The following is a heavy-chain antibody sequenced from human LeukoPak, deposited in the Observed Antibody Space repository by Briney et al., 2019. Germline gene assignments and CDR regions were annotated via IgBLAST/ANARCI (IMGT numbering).Heavy chain of an antibody. CDR2: VYHSGST. J-gene: IGHJ4*02. V-gene: IGHV4-38-2*02. CDR1: GYSISSGYY. CDR3: GGGCPSGY. D-gene: IGHD2-15*01. Sequence: SETLSLTCTVSGYSISSGYYWGWFRQPPGKGLEWIGSVYHSGSTYYNPSLKSRVTISVDTSKNHFSLKLTSVTAADTAVYYWGGGCPSGYWGQGTLVTVSS.